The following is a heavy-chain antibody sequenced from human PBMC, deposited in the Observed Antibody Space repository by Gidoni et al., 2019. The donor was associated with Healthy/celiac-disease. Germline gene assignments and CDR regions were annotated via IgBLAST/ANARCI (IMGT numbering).Heavy chain of an antibody. CDR3: AREPSSGSYRTVYFDY. V-gene: IGHV3-30*04. CDR1: GFPFSSYA. Sequence: QVQLVESGGGVVQPGRSLRLSCAASGFPFSSYAMHWVRQAPGKGLEWVAVISYDGSNKYYADSVKGRFTISRDNSKNTLYLQMNSLRAEDTAVYYCAREPSSGSYRTVYFDYWGQGTLVTVSS. CDR2: ISYDGSNK. J-gene: IGHJ4*02. D-gene: IGHD1-26*01.